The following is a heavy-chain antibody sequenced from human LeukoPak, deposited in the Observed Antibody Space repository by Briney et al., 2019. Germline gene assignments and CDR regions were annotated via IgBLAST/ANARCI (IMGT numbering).Heavy chain of an antibody. CDR1: NGSISSNTYF. J-gene: IGHJ4*02. Sequence: SETLSLTCTVSNGSISSNTYFWSWIRQPAGKGLEWIGRMSSSGISTYSPSLKSRVTISIDTSRNQFSMNLNSVTAADTAVYYCARDKDDPWGIVVVTPDYWGQGTLVTVSS. CDR3: ARDKDDPWGIVVVTPDY. CDR2: MSSSGIS. V-gene: IGHV4-61*02. D-gene: IGHD3-22*01.